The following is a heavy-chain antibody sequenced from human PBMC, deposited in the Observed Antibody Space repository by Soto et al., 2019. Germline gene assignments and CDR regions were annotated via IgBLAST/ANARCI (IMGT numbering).Heavy chain of an antibody. Sequence: ASVKVSCKASGYTFTSYGISWVRQAPGQGLEWMGWISAFNGNTYYAQKLQGRVTMTTDTSTSTAYMELRSLRAEDTAVYYCAKDNPPTGYYDSNGFFPLFDYWGQGTLVTVSS. CDR3: AKDNPPTGYYDSNGFFPLFDY. D-gene: IGHD3-22*01. V-gene: IGHV1-18*01. J-gene: IGHJ4*02. CDR2: ISAFNGNT. CDR1: GYTFTSYG.